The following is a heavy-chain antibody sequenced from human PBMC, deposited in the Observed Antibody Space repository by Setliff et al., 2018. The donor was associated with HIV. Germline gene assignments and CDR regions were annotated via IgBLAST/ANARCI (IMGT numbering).Heavy chain of an antibody. Sequence: GGSLRLSCAASGFTFSGSAMHWVRQASGKGLEWVGRILDKANNYATAYAASLEGRFTISRDDSKNTAYLQMSSLKTEDTAVYYCAALAAVFDYWGQGTLVTVSS. CDR2: ILDKANNYAT. V-gene: IGHV3-73*01. CDR1: GFTFSGSA. CDR3: AALAAVFDY. J-gene: IGHJ4*02. D-gene: IGHD2-15*01.